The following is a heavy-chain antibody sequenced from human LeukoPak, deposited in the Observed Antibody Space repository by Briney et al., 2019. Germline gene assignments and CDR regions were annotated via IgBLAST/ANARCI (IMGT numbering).Heavy chain of an antibody. J-gene: IGHJ4*02. CDR1: GGTFSSYA. V-gene: IGHV1-69*04. Sequence: SVKVSCKASGGTFSSYAISWVRQAPGQGLEWMGRIIPILGIANYAQKFQGRATITADKSTSTAYMELSSLRSEDTAVYYCAREVSAAAGTPYFDYWGQGTLVTVSS. CDR2: IIPILGIA. CDR3: AREVSAAAGTPYFDY. D-gene: IGHD6-13*01.